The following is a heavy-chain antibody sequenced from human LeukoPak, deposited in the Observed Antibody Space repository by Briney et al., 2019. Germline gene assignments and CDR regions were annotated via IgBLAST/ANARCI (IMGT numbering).Heavy chain of an antibody. V-gene: IGHV3-30*02. D-gene: IGHD3-9*01. J-gene: IGHJ4*02. CDR1: GFTFYNFG. CDR2: IQYNGNNK. CDR3: AKDIATGPRLVTD. Sequence: PGGSLRLSCAASGFTFYNFGMHWVRQAPGKGLEWVTFIQYNGNNKYYADSVKGRFTISRDNSKNTLYLQMNSLRAEDTAVYYCAKDIATGPRLVTDWGQGTLVTVSS.